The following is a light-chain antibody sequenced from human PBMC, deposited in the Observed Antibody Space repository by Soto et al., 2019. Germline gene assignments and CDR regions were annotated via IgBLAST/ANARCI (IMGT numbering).Light chain of an antibody. V-gene: IGKV1-5*03. CDR1: QSISSW. CDR3: QQYNSYST. J-gene: IGKJ1*01. CDR2: KAS. Sequence: DIQMTQSPSTLSASVGDRVTITFRASQSISSWLAWYQQKPGKAPKLLIYKASSLESGVPSRFSGSGSGTEFTLTISSLQPDDFATYYCQQYNSYSTFGQGTNVDIK.